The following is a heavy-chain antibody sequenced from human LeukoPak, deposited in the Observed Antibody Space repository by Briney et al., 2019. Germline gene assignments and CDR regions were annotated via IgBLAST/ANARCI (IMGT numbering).Heavy chain of an antibody. J-gene: IGHJ4*02. CDR3: EGADREEAYNHRIDY. V-gene: IGHV4-39*01. CDR2: IYYSGDT. CDR1: AGPISRNSKS. Sequence: TRIVSAGPISRNSKSRGWLRQSQGKGLEWIGSIYYSGDTYYNPSLKSRVTISVDMSKNQFSLKVTSVTAADTAVYYCEGADREEAYNHRIDYWGQGTLVTVSS. D-gene: IGHD1-1*01.